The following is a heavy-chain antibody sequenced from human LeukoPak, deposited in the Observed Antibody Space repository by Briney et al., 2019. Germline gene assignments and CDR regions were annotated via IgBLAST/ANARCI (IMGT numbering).Heavy chain of an antibody. D-gene: IGHD1-14*01. CDR2: IKPDTGGT. CDR3: ARNRQELKHNWCDP. CDR1: RYTLTIYY. Sequence: AAVKVSCVASRYTLTIYYLHCLRPAPGPGLEWMGWIKPDTGGTFYAQKFKGRVTISRDTTIRTAYMAENRVASDDTAVYYWARNRQELKHNWCDPWGQGTLVTVSS. V-gene: IGHV1-2*02. J-gene: IGHJ5*02.